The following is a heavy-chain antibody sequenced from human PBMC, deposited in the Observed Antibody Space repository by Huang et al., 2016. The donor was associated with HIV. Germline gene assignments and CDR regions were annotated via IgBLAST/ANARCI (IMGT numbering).Heavy chain of an antibody. CDR1: GGSFNSLA. Sequence: VHLVQSGAEVKRPGTSVKISCKASGGSFNSLAFNGVRQAPGQGLQYMWGIVPLLSVTNYAEKCRGRLTISADQSTSTVVMELRGLTSEDTAVFFCAREGQTWYGKPIAAFEIWGQGTTVIVSP. D-gene: IGHD6-13*01. V-gene: IGHV1-69*10. CDR3: AREGQTWYGKPIAAFEI. J-gene: IGHJ3*02. CDR2: IVPLLSVT.